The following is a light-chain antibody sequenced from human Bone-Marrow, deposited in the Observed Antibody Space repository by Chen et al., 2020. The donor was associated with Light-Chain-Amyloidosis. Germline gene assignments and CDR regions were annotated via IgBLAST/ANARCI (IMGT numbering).Light chain of an antibody. CDR3: QQYGNSALYT. J-gene: IGKJ2*01. CDR2: GTA. V-gene: IGKV3-20*01. Sequence: EIVLTQSPGTLSLSPGDRATLSCRASRRISPVYLAWYQQKPGQAPRHLISGTASRATGIPDSFRGSGSGTWFSLTITKLEPDDFAVYVCQQYGNSALYTFGQGTKVE. CDR1: RRISPVY.